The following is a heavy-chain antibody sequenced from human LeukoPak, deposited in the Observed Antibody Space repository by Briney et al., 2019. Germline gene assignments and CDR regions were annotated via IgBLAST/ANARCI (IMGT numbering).Heavy chain of an antibody. CDR2: IYYSGST. D-gene: IGHD4-23*01. CDR1: GGSISSHY. Sequence: SETLSLTCTVSGGSISSHYWSWIRQPPGKGLEWIGYIYYSGSTNYNPSLKSRVTISVDTSKNQFSLKLSSVTAADTAVYYCARAGYGGNFGYFDYWGQGTLVTVSS. CDR3: ARAGYGGNFGYFDY. V-gene: IGHV4-59*11. J-gene: IGHJ4*02.